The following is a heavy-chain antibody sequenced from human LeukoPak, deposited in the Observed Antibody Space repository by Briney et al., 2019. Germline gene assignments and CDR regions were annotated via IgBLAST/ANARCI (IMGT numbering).Heavy chain of an antibody. V-gene: IGHV3-21*01. CDR1: GFTFSSYS. J-gene: IGHJ4*02. D-gene: IGHD3-22*01. Sequence: GGSLRLSCAASGFTFSSYSMNWVRQAPGKGLEWVSSISSSSSYIYYADSVKGRFTISRDNAKNSLYLQMNSLRAEDTAVYYCARDPDTYYYDSSGYYDIDYWGQGTLVTVYS. CDR2: ISSSSSYI. CDR3: ARDPDTYYYDSSGYYDIDY.